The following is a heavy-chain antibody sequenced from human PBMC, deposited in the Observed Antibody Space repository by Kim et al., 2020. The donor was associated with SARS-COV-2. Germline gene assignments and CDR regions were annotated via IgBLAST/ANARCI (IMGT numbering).Heavy chain of an antibody. CDR2: IWYDGSNK. CDR3: AKDGDSSGYQNYFDY. D-gene: IGHD3-22*01. CDR1: GFTFSAYA. V-gene: IGHV3-33*06. Sequence: GGSLRLSCAASGFTFSAYAMHWVRQAPDKGLEWVAAIWYDGSNKFYADSVKGRFTISRDNSKNTLFLQVNSLRAEDTAVYYCAKDGDSSGYQNYFDYWG. J-gene: IGHJ4*01.